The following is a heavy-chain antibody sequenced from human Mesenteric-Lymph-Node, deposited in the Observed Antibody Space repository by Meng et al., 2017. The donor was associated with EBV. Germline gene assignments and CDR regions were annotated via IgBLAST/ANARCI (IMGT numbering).Heavy chain of an antibody. V-gene: IGHV3-74*01. CDR2: IDSDGSST. Sequence: DVQLAEAGGGLSRPGGSMRLSFAVSGFTFSTYWLHWVRQAPGKGLVGVSRIDSDGSSTKYADSVRGRFTISRDNAKSTLYLQINSLRDEDTAVYYCARGGYSSSWYSWYFDLWGRGTLVTVSS. CDR1: GFTFSTYW. CDR3: ARGGYSSSWYSWYFDL. D-gene: IGHD6-13*01. J-gene: IGHJ2*01.